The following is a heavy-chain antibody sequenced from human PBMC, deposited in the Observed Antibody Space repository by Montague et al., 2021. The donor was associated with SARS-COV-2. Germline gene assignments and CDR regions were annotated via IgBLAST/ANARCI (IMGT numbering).Heavy chain of an antibody. V-gene: IGHV3-23*01. CDR3: ASPKDRRYTYTWQTRWYFDL. D-gene: IGHD2-2*02. J-gene: IGHJ2*01. CDR1: GFTFSSYA. Sequence: SLRLSCAASGFTFSSYAMGWVRQAPGKGLEWVSGIGGSAESTYYGDSVKGRFTISRDNSKNTLYLQMNSLRAEDTAVYYCASPKDRRYTYTWQTRWYFDLWGRGTLVTVSS. CDR2: IGGSAEST.